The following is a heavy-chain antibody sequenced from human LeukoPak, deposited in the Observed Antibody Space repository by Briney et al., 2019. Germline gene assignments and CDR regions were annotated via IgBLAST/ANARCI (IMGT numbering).Heavy chain of an antibody. CDR3: ARAYGRNFWSGYTTPGIDY. CDR1: GYTFTGYY. J-gene: IGHJ4*02. V-gene: IGHV1-2*02. CDR2: INPNSGGT. D-gene: IGHD3-3*01. Sequence: PKASVKVSCKASGYTFTGYYMHWVRQAPGQGLEWMGWINPNSGGTNYAQKFQGKVTMTRDTSISTAYMELSRLRSDDTAVYYCARAYGRNFWSGYTTPGIDYWGQGTLVTVSS.